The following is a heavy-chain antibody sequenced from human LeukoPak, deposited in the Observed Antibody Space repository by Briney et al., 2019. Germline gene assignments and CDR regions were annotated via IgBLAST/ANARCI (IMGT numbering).Heavy chain of an antibody. J-gene: IGHJ4*02. V-gene: IGHV1-2*02. CDR3: ARAYYDILTGYENFDY. Sequence: APVKVSCKASGYTFTGYYMHWVRQAPGQGLEWMGWINPNSGGTNYAQKFQDRVTMTRDTSISTAYMELSRLRSDDTAVYYCARAYYDILTGYENFDYWGQGTLVTVSS. D-gene: IGHD3-9*01. CDR1: GYTFTGYY. CDR2: INPNSGGT.